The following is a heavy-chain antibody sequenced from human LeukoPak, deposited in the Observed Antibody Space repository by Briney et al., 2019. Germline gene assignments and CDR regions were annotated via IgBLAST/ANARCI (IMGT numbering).Heavy chain of an antibody. V-gene: IGHV1-18*04. D-gene: IGHD2-2*01. J-gene: IGHJ5*01. CDR2: ISAYNGNT. Sequence: ASAKVSCKASGYTFTSYGINWVRQAPGQGLEWMGWISAYNGNTNYAQKYQGRVAMTTDTSTSTAYMEVRSLRSDDTAVYYCARARLVRGWFDSWGQGILVTVSS. CDR3: ARARLVRGWFDS. CDR1: GYTFTSYG.